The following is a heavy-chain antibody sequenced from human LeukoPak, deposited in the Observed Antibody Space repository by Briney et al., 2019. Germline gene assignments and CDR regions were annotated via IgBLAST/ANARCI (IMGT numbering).Heavy chain of an antibody. CDR1: GGSFSDYY. Sequence: PSETLSLTCAVYGGSFSDYYWSWIRQSPGKGLEWIGEINHSGSTNYNPSLKSRVDISVDTSKNQFSLKLSSVTAADTAVYHCAATYGSGAFDIWGQGTMVTVSS. V-gene: IGHV4-34*01. D-gene: IGHD5-12*01. CDR3: AATYGSGAFDI. CDR2: INHSGST. J-gene: IGHJ3*02.